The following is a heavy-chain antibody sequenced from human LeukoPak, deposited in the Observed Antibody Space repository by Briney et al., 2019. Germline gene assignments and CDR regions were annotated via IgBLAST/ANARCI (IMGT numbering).Heavy chain of an antibody. J-gene: IGHJ4*02. CDR3: ARIIINGWSRDPDY. Sequence: SETLSLTCAVYGGSFSGYYWSWIRQPPGKGLEWIGEINHSGSTNYNPSLKSRVTISVDTSKNQFSLKLSSVTAAGTAVYYCARIIINGWSRDPDYWGQGTLVTVSS. CDR2: INHSGST. D-gene: IGHD6-19*01. V-gene: IGHV4-34*01. CDR1: GGSFSGYY.